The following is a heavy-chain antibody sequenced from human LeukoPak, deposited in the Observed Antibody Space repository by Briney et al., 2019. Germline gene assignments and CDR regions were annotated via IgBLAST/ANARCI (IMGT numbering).Heavy chain of an antibody. CDR3: AGTGIYDFWSGYYGFDY. CDR1: GFTFSSYA. V-gene: IGHV3-23*01. Sequence: AGGSLRLSCAASGFTFSSYAMSWVRQAPGKGLEWVSAISGSGGSTYYADSVKGRFTISRDNSKNTLYLQMNCLRAEDTAVYYCAGTGIYDFWSGYYGFDYWGQGTLVTVSS. CDR2: ISGSGGST. D-gene: IGHD3-3*01. J-gene: IGHJ4*02.